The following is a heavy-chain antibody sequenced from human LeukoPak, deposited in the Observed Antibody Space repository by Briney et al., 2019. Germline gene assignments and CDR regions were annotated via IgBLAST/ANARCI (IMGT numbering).Heavy chain of an antibody. V-gene: IGHV4-38-2*02. CDR3: ARWVRMIARSLDP. J-gene: IGHJ5*02. CDR1: GYSISSGYY. Sequence: SETLSLTCTVSGYSISSGYYWGWIRQPPGKGLEWIGSIYHSGSTYYNPSLKSRVTISVDTSKNQFSLKLSSVTAADTAVYYCARWVRMIARSLDPWGQGTLVTVSS. CDR2: IYHSGST. D-gene: IGHD3-22*01.